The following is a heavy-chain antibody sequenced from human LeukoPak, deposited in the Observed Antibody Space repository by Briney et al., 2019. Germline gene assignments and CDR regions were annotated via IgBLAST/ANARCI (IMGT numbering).Heavy chain of an antibody. V-gene: IGHV3-48*03. D-gene: IGHD3-10*01. J-gene: IGHJ4*02. CDR3: ARYYGSGSYYKNYFDY. CDR1: GFTFSSYE. Sequence: PGGSLRLCCAASGFTFSSYEMNWVRQAPGKGLEWVSYISSSGSTIYYADSVKGRFTISRDNAKNSLYLQMNSLRAEDTAVYYCARYYGSGSYYKNYFDYWGQGTLVTVSS. CDR2: ISSSGSTI.